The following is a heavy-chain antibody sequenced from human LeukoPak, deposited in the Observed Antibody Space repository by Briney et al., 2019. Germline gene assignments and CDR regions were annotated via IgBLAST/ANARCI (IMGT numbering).Heavy chain of an antibody. D-gene: IGHD3-9*01. CDR2: ISTRGVST. V-gene: IGHV3-23*01. Sequence: GGSLRLSCAASGFTFSSYALTWVRQAPGKGLDWVSAISTRGVSTYYADSVKGRFTISRDNSKNTLYLHMNSLRAEATAVYYCAKGRSDILTGYYPITIDYWGQGTLVAVSS. J-gene: IGHJ4*02. CDR1: GFTFSSYA. CDR3: AKGRSDILTGYYPITIDY.